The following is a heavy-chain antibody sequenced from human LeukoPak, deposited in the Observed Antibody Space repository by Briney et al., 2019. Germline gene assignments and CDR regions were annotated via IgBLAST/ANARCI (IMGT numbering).Heavy chain of an antibody. CDR2: IYHSGDT. Sequence: SETLSLTCTVSGYSITSGYYWGWIRQPPGKGLEWIGSIYHSGDTYYNPSLKSRVTISVDTSKNQFSLELDSVTATDTAVYYCAKGTSSGWYYFDYWGQGTLVTVSS. CDR1: GYSITSGYY. CDR3: AKGTSSGWYYFDY. D-gene: IGHD6-19*01. V-gene: IGHV4-38-2*02. J-gene: IGHJ4*02.